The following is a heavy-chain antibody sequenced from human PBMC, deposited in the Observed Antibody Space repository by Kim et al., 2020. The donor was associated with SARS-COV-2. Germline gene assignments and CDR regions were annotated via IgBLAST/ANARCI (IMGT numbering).Heavy chain of an antibody. D-gene: IGHD6-13*01. V-gene: IGHV3-15*01. J-gene: IGHJ4*02. CDR3: TTDPLAAVEYFDY. Sequence: GGSLRLSCAASGFTFSNAWMSWVRQAPGKGLEWVGRIKSKTDGGTTDYAAPVKGRFTISRDDSKNTLYLQMNSLKTEDTAVYYCTTDPLAAVEYFDYWGQGTLVTVSS. CDR2: IKSKTDGGTT. CDR1: GFTFSNAW.